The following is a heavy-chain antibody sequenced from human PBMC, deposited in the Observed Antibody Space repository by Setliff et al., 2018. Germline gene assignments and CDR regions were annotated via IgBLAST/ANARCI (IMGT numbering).Heavy chain of an antibody. V-gene: IGHV4-39*07. CDR1: GGSISSSSYY. J-gene: IGHJ4*02. CDR3: ARDMRQYNFWSGYYGSWGNYFDY. Sequence: PSETLSLTCTVSGGSISSSSYYWGWIRQPPGKGLEWIGSIYYSGGTYYNPSLKSRVTISVDTSKNQFSLKLSSVTAADTAVYYCARDMRQYNFWSGYYGSWGNYFDYWGQGTQVTAPQ. D-gene: IGHD3-3*01. CDR2: IYYSGGT.